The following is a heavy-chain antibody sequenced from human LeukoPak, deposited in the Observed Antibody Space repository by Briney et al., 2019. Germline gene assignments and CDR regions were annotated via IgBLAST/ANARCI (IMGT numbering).Heavy chain of an antibody. V-gene: IGHV3-7*01. J-gene: IGHJ4*02. D-gene: IGHD3-3*01. CDR1: GVTLSSFA. CDR3: ARDRNDFWSGYYDY. CDR2: IKQDGSEK. Sequence: GGSLRLSCAASGVTLSSFAMSWARQAPGKGLEWVANIKQDGSEKYYVDSVKGRFTISRDNAKNSLYLQMNSLRAEDTAVYYCARDRNDFWSGYYDYWGQGTLVTVSS.